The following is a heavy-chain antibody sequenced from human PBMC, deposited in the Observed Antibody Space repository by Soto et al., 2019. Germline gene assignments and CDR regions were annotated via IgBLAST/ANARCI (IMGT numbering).Heavy chain of an antibody. J-gene: IGHJ4*02. CDR1: GGSISRGGYS. D-gene: IGHD2-2*01. Sequence: SETLSLTCAVSGGSISRGGYSWSLIRQPPGKGLEWIGYMYHSGSTYYNPSLKSRVTISIDRSKNQFSLKLSSVTAADTAVYYCARVPDYWGQGTLVTVSS. V-gene: IGHV4-30-2*01. CDR2: MYHSGST. CDR3: ARVPDY.